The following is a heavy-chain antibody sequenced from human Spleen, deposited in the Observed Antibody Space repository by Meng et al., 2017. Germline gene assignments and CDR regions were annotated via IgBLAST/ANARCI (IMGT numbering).Heavy chain of an antibody. CDR3: ARGHYDGYFDS. V-gene: IGHV4-59*01. CDR1: GGSFSDYY. Sequence: QVQLQEGGAGLLKPSETLSLTCVVSGGSFSDYYWSWIRQPPGKGLEWIGYMYFSGSTNYNPSLKSRVTISVDTSKKQFSLKVTSVTAADTAVYYCARGHYDGYFDSWGQGTLVTVSS. D-gene: IGHD3-22*01. J-gene: IGHJ4*02. CDR2: MYFSGST.